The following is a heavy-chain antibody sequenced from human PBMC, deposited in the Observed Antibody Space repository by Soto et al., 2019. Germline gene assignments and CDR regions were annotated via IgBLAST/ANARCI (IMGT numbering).Heavy chain of an antibody. Sequence: ASVKVSCKASGYTFTGYYMHWVRQAPGQGLKWMGWINPNSGGTNYAQKFQGWVTMTRDTSISTAYMELSRLRSDDTAVYYCARGGIVVVPAALEDNYGMDVWGQGTTVTVSS. V-gene: IGHV1-2*04. CDR3: ARGGIVVVPAALEDNYGMDV. CDR2: INPNSGGT. CDR1: GYTFTGYY. J-gene: IGHJ6*02. D-gene: IGHD2-2*01.